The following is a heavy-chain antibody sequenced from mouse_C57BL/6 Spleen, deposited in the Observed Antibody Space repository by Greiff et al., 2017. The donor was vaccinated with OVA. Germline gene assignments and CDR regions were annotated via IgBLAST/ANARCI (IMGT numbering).Heavy chain of an antibody. V-gene: IGHV14-3*01. J-gene: IGHJ3*01. CDR1: GFNIKNTY. CDR2: IDPANGNT. CDR3: APYYDYDGGFAY. D-gene: IGHD2-4*01. Sequence: VQLKESVAELVRPGASVKLSCTASGFNIKNTYMHWVKQRPEQGLEWIGRIDPANGNTKYAPKFQGKATITADTSSNTAYLQLSSLTSEDTAIYYCAPYYDYDGGFAYWGQGTLVTVSA.